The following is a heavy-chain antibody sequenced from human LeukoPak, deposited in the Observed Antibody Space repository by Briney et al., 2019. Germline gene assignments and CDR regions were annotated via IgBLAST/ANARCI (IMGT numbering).Heavy chain of an antibody. Sequence: GGSLRLSCAASGFTFDDYAMHWVRQAPGKGLEWVSLISWYGGHTYYADSVKGRFTISRDNSKNSLYLQMNSLRTEDSAFYYCAKNMAFGESRGPLKYWGQGTLVTVSS. J-gene: IGHJ4*02. V-gene: IGHV3-43D*03. D-gene: IGHD3-16*01. CDR2: ISWYGGHT. CDR3: AKNMAFGESRGPLKY. CDR1: GFTFDDYA.